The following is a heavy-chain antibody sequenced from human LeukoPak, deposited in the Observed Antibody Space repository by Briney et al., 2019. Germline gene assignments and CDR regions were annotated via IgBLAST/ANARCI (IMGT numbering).Heavy chain of an antibody. Sequence: TGGSLRLSCAASGFTFSSYGMSWVRQAPGKGLKWVANIKQDGSEKYYVDSVKGRFTISRDNAKNSLYLQMNSLRAEDTAVYYCARVAAAGIYYYYYMDVWGKGTTVTVSS. CDR1: GFTFSSYG. CDR2: IKQDGSEK. J-gene: IGHJ6*03. V-gene: IGHV3-7*01. CDR3: ARVAAAGIYYYYYMDV. D-gene: IGHD6-13*01.